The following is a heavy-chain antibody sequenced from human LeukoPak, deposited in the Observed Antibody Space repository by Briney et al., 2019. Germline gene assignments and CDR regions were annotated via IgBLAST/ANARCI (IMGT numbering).Heavy chain of an antibody. D-gene: IGHD3-9*01. CDR2: TYYRSKWYN. V-gene: IGHV6-1*01. Sequence: SQTLSLTCAISGDSVSSNSAAWNWIRQSPSRGLEWLGRTYYRSKWYNDYAVSVKSRITINPDTSKNQFSLQLNSVTPEDTAVYYCAKDFGLLQYFDKSFDNWGQGTLVTVSS. J-gene: IGHJ4*02. CDR3: AKDFGLLQYFDKSFDN. CDR1: GDSVSSNSAA.